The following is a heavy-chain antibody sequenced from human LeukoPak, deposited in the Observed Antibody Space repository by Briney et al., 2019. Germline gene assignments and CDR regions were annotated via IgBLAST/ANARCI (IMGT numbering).Heavy chain of an antibody. CDR3: ARTYYDFWSGNDAFDI. D-gene: IGHD3-3*01. J-gene: IGHJ3*02. CDR1: AYSINSGYY. Sequence: SETLSLTCTVSAYSINSGYYWGWIRQPPGKGLEWIGYIYYSGSTNYNPSLKSRVTISVDTSKDQFSLKLSSVAAADTAVYYCARTYYDFWSGNDAFDIWGQGTMVTVSS. CDR2: IYYSGST. V-gene: IGHV4-38-2*02.